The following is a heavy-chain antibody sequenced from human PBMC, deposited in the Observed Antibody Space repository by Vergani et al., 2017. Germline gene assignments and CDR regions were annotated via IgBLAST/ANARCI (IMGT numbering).Heavy chain of an antibody. V-gene: IGHV3-43*01. D-gene: IGHD2-15*01. CDR3: AKELESAAYDY. CDR1: GFKFGDYT. CDR2: ISWDGGST. J-gene: IGHJ4*02. Sequence: EVQLVESGGGVIQPGKSLRLSCEASGFKFGDYTMHWVRQAPGKSPEWVALISWDGGSTNYAGSVKGRFTVSRDNSKNSLFLQLNSLTIDDTALYFCAKELESAAYDYWGQGTLVTVSS.